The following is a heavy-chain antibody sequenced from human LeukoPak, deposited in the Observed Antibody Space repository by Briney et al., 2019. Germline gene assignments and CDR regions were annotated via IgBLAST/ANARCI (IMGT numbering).Heavy chain of an antibody. CDR3: ARGYDFWSGHYN. CDR1: GYTFTGYY. D-gene: IGHD3-3*01. J-gene: IGHJ4*02. V-gene: IGHV1-8*02. CDR2: INPNSGNT. Sequence: ASVKVSCKASGYTFTGYYMHWVRQAPGQGLEWMGWINPNSGNTGYAQKFQGRVTMTRNTSISTAYMELSSLRSEDTAVYYCARGYDFWSGHYNWGQGTLVTVSS.